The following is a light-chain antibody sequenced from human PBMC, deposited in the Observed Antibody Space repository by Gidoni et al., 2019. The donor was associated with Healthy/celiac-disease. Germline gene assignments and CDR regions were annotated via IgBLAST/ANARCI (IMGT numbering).Light chain of an antibody. CDR1: QSVSSSY. Sequence: ELVLTQSPGTLSLSPGERATLSCRSSQSVSSSYLAWYQQKPGQAPRLLIYGASSRATGIPDRFSGSGSGTDFTLTISRLEPEDLAVYYCQQYGSSPATFGQGTKVEIK. CDR2: GAS. V-gene: IGKV3-20*01. J-gene: IGKJ1*01. CDR3: QQYGSSPAT.